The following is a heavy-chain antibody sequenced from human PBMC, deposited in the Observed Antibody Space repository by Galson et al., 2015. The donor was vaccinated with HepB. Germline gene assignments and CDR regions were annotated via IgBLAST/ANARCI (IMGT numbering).Heavy chain of an antibody. CDR1: GYTFSTYS. D-gene: IGHD2-15*01. V-gene: IGHV1-18*01. J-gene: IGHJ5*02. CDR2: ISPYNRDT. CDR3: ARGALVGVVGGNQNNWFAP. Sequence: SVKVSCKASGYTFSTYSITWVRQAPGQGLEWMGWISPYNRDTKYARKFQGRVTMTTDTITSTAYMELRSLRSDDTAFYYCARGALVGVVGGNQNNWFAPWGQGTLVTVSS.